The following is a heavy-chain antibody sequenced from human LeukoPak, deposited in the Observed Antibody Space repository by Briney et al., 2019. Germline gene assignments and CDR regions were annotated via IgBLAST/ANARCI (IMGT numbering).Heavy chain of an antibody. Sequence: GGSLRLSCAVSGFTLAYFWMSWVRHAPGKGLEFVANVNQDGSEKNNVQPVQGRLTTTRNNAKNSLYLQMNSLRAEDTAVYYCARQGEWYWYFDLWGRGTLVTVSS. V-gene: IGHV3-7*03. CDR1: GFTLAYFW. CDR2: VNQDGSEK. J-gene: IGHJ2*01. CDR3: ARQGEWYWYFDL. D-gene: IGHD3-10*01.